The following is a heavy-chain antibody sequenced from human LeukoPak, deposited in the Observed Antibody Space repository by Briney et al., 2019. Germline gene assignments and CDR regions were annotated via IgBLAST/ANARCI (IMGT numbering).Heavy chain of an antibody. Sequence: GGSLRLSCAASGFTFSSYSMNWVRQAPGKGLEWVSSISSSSSYIYYADSVKGRFTISRDNSKNTLYLQMNSLRAEDTAVYYCARAPGTGHWFDPWGQGTLVTVSS. CDR2: ISSSSSYI. V-gene: IGHV3-21*01. CDR3: ARAPGTGHWFDP. CDR1: GFTFSSYS. J-gene: IGHJ5*02. D-gene: IGHD1-14*01.